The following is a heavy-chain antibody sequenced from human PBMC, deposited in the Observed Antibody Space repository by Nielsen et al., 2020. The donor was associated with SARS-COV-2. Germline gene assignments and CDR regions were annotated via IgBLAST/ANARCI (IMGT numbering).Heavy chain of an antibody. CDR2: IFSDGRHK. J-gene: IGHJ3*01. D-gene: IGHD7-27*01. CDR1: GFTFISYN. Sequence: GGSLRLSCAASGFTFISYNFHWVRQAPGKGLDWVAVIFSDGRHKYYADSVKGRFTFSRDNSKNTLYLQMDSLRDEDTAVYSCARGLTGAAGAFDLWGQGTMVTVSS. V-gene: IGHV3-30*04. CDR3: ARGLTGAAGAFDL.